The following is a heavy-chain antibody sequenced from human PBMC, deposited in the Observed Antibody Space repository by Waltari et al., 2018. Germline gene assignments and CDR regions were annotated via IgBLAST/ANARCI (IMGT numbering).Heavy chain of an antibody. Sequence: QVQLQESGPGLVKPSETLSLTCAVSGYSISSGYYWGWIRQPPGKGLEWIGSIYHSGSTYYNPSLKSRVTISVDTSKNQFSLKLSSVTAADTAVYYCASIADYGWYFDLWGRGTLVTVSS. D-gene: IGHD4-17*01. J-gene: IGHJ2*01. CDR2: IYHSGST. CDR1: GYSISSGYY. V-gene: IGHV4-38-2*01. CDR3: ASIADYGWYFDL.